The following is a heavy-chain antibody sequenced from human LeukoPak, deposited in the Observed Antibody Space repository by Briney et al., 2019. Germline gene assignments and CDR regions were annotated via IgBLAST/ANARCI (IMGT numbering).Heavy chain of an antibody. J-gene: IGHJ4*01. V-gene: IGHV3-33*01. CDR2: IWSDGSNR. Sequence: PGRSLRLSCVASGFIFSHYGMHWVRQAPGKGLEWVAVIWSDGSNRFYAGSVKGRFTISRDNSHNTVFLQMNSLRAEDTAMYYCARDAQRGFDYSNSLKYWGHGIRLTVSS. CDR1: GFIFSHYG. CDR3: ARDAQRGFDYSNSLKY. D-gene: IGHD4-11*01.